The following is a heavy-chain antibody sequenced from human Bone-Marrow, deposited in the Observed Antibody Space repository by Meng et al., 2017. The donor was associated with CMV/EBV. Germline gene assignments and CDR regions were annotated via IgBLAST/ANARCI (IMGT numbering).Heavy chain of an antibody. J-gene: IGHJ4*02. V-gene: IGHV3-30*02. CDR1: GFTFSSYG. Sequence: GESLKISCAASGFTFSSYGMHWVRQAPGKGLEWVAFIRYDGSNKYYADSVKGRFTISRDNSKNTLYLQMNSLRAEDTAVYYCAKGGIVVVPAADFYYWGQGALVTVSS. D-gene: IGHD2-2*01. CDR3: AKGGIVVVPAADFYY. CDR2: IRYDGSNK.